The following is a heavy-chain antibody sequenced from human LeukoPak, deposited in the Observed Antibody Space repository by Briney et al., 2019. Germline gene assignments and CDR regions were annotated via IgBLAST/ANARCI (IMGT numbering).Heavy chain of an antibody. J-gene: IGHJ5*02. V-gene: IGHV4-30-4*01. Sequence: PSQTLSLTCTVSGGSISSGDYYRSWIRQPPGKGLEWIGYIYYSGSTYYNPSLKSRVTISVDTSKNQFSLKLSSVTAADTAVYYCARDRLGSGSYYPPARNWFDPWGQGTLVTVSS. CDR2: IYYSGST. CDR1: GGSISSGDYY. CDR3: ARDRLGSGSYYPPARNWFDP. D-gene: IGHD3-10*01.